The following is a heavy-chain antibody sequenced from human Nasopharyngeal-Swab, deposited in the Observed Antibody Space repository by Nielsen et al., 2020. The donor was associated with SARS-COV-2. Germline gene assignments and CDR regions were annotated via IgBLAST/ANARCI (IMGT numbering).Heavy chain of an antibody. D-gene: IGHD3-9*01. Sequence: ASVKVSCKASGYNFISYGVTWVRQAPGQGLEWMGWISTYSGNTDYAQKFQGRVTMTTDKSPRTVYMELRSLRSDDTAVYYCTRHFDIVTGYEFFFDYWGQGTLVTVSS. CDR3: TRHFDIVTGYEFFFDY. J-gene: IGHJ4*02. CDR2: ISTYSGNT. CDR1: GYNFISYG. V-gene: IGHV1-18*04.